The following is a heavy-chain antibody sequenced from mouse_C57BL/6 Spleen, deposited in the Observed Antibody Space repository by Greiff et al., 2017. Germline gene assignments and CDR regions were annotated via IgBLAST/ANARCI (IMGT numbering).Heavy chain of an antibody. D-gene: IGHD4-1*01. Sequence: EVQLQESGPGMVKPSQSLSLTCTVTGYSITSGYDWHWIRHFPGNKLEWMGYISYSGSTNYNPTLKSRISVTHDTSKNHFFLKLNSVTTEDTDTYSCAGTGTYAMDYWGQGTSLTVSS. V-gene: IGHV3-1*01. CDR2: ISYSGST. CDR1: GYSITSGYD. J-gene: IGHJ4*01. CDR3: AGTGTYAMDY.